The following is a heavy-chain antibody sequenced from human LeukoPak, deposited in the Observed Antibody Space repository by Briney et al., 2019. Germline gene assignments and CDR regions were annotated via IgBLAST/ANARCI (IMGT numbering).Heavy chain of an antibody. V-gene: IGHV3-23*01. D-gene: IGHD6-19*01. CDR2: ISGSGGST. J-gene: IGHJ5*02. CDR1: GFTFSTYA. CDR3: ARDLYSSGWAYNWFDP. Sequence: GGSLRLSCAASGFTFSTYAMSWVRQAPGKGLEWVSVISGSGGSTYYADSVKGRFTISRDNSKNTLYLQMNSLRAEDTAVYYCARDLYSSGWAYNWFDPWGQGTLVTVSS.